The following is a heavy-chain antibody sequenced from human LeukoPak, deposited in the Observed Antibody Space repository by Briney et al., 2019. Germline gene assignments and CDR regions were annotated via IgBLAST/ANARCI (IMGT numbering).Heavy chain of an antibody. D-gene: IGHD4-11*01. V-gene: IGHV4-61*02. CDR1: GASISSGPHY. CDR3: ARDAYSPDVFDM. J-gene: IGHJ3*02. Sequence: SETLSLTCTVSGASISSGPHYWSWIRQPAGEGLEWIGRIYSSGSTNYNPSLESRVTISAGTSKNQFSLTLHSVTAADTAVYYCARDAYSPDVFDMWGQGTMVTVSS. CDR2: IYSSGST.